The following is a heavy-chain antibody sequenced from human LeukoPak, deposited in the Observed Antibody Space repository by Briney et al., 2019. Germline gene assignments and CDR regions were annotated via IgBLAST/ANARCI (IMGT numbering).Heavy chain of an antibody. CDR3: ARIHRYCSGGACYVLDN. CDR2: VYYSGST. Sequence: PSETLSLTCVVSGGPVSGYYWGWIRQPPGRGLEWIGYVYYSGSTNYNPSFKSRITISVDTSRNQFSLQLSSVTAADTAVYYCARIHRYCSGGACYVLDNWGQGTLVAVSS. J-gene: IGHJ4*02. D-gene: IGHD2-15*01. V-gene: IGHV4-59*02. CDR1: GGPVSGYY.